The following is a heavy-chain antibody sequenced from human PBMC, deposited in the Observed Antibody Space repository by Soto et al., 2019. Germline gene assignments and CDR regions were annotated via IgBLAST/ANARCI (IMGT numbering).Heavy chain of an antibody. Sequence: QVQLVQSGAEVRKPGSSVKVSCKASRGAFSKHAFNWVRQAPGQGIDWMGWIIPIFGSRNYAEKFQGRVTITADESTSTAYMALRGLRFEDTSVYYCARGETYLGVWGQGPTVTVSS. CDR3: ARGETYLGV. CDR1: RGAFSKHA. J-gene: IGHJ6*02. CDR2: IIPIFGSR. D-gene: IGHD3-16*01. V-gene: IGHV1-69*01.